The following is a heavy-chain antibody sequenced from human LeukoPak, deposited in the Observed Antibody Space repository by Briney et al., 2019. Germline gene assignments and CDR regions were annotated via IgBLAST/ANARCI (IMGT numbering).Heavy chain of an antibody. CDR1: GYTFTGYY. V-gene: IGHV1-2*02. Sequence: ASVKVSCKASGYTFTGYYMHWVRQAPGQGLEWMGWSNPNSDGTNYAQKFEGRVTMTRDTSISTAYMELSRLRSDDAAVYYCARARMTGTQWYDWGQGTLVTVSS. D-gene: IGHD1/OR15-1a*01. CDR2: SNPNSDGT. J-gene: IGHJ4*02. CDR3: ARARMTGTQWYD.